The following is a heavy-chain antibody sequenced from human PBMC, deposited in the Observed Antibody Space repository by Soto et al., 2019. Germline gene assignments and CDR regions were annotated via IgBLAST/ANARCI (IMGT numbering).Heavy chain of an antibody. CDR1: GDSVSSNSAA. CDR3: PRATPPPNIVATNIYYSSSNLAV. D-gene: IGHD5-12*01. J-gene: IGHJ6*03. V-gene: IGHV6-1*01. CDR2: TYYRSKWYN. Sequence: SQTLSLTCGISGDSVSSNSAAWNWIRQSPSRGLEWLGRTYYRSKWYNDYAVSVKSRITINPDTYKNQFSLQLNSVTPEDTAVYYCPRATPPPNIVATNIYYSSSNLAVWGKGTTVPV.